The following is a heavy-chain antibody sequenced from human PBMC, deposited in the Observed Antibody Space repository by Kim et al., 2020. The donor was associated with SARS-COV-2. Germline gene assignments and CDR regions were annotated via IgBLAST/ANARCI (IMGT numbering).Heavy chain of an antibody. Sequence: SETLSLTCTVSGGSMSSNYWSWIRQPPGKGLEWIGYIYYSGSTNYNPSLKSRVTLSVDTSKNQFSLKLSSVTAADTAVYYCATGLMVRGVILTANWFDPWGQGTLVTVSS. CDR1: GGSMSSNY. J-gene: IGHJ5*02. V-gene: IGHV4-59*13. D-gene: IGHD3-10*01. CDR3: ATGLMVRGVILTANWFDP. CDR2: IYYSGST.